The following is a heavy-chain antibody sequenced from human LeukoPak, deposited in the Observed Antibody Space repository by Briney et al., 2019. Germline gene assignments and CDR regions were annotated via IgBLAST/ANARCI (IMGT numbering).Heavy chain of an antibody. V-gene: IGHV1-24*01. J-gene: IGHJ4*02. CDR1: GYTLTALS. CDR3: ATLPAAMKFSIDY. CDR2: FDPEDGET. Sequence: ASVKVSCXVSGYTLTALSMHWVRQAPGKGLEWMGGFDPEDGETIYAQKFQGRVTMTEDTSTDTAYMELSSLRSEDTAVYYCATLPAAMKFSIDYWGQGTLVTVSS. D-gene: IGHD2-2*01.